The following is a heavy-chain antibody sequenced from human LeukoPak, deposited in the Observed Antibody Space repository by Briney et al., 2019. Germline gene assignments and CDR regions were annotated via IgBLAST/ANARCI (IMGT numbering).Heavy chain of an antibody. V-gene: IGHV3-7*01. CDR2: IKQGGSEE. CDR1: GFTFSSYW. J-gene: IGHJ4*02. D-gene: IGHD1-26*01. CDR3: ARDKIVGATNFDY. Sequence: GGSLRLSCAASGFTFSSYWMSWVRQASGKGLEWVANIKQGGSEENYVDSVKGRFTISRDNAKTSLYLQMNSLRAEDTAVYYCARDKIVGATNFDYWGQGTLVTVS.